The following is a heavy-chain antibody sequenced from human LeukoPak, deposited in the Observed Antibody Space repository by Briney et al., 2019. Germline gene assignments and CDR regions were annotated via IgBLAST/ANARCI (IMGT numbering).Heavy chain of an antibody. V-gene: IGHV3-48*03. D-gene: IGHD5-24*01. Sequence: PGGSLRLSCAASGFTFSSYEMNWVRQAPGKGLEWVSYISSSGSTIYYADSVRGRFTISRDNAKNSLYLQMNSLRAEDTAVYYCARGSDATYYYYMDVWGRGTTVTVSS. CDR3: ARGSDATYYYYMDV. CDR2: ISSSGSTI. J-gene: IGHJ6*03. CDR1: GFTFSSYE.